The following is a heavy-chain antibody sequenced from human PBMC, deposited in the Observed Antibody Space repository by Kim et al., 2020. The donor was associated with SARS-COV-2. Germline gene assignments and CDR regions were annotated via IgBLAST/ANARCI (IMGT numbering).Heavy chain of an antibody. J-gene: IGHJ4*02. D-gene: IGHD1-1*01. Sequence: TANYAKKIEGRLTMTADESTSTAYMALSSLRAGDTAVYYCARSQHERHDYWGQGTLVTVSS. V-gene: IGHV1-69*01. CDR2: TA. CDR3: ARSQHERHDY.